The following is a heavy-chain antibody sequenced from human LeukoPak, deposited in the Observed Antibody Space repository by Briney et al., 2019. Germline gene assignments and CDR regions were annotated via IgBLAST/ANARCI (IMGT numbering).Heavy chain of an antibody. CDR2: INSDGSTT. V-gene: IGHV3-74*01. Sequence: PGGSLRLSCAASGFTFSSYLMHWVRQAPGRGLVWVSRINSDGSTTTYADSVKGRFTISRDNARNTLYLQMNSLGAEDTAVYYCARVTWNYVPFDYWGQGTLVTVSS. CDR3: ARVTWNYVPFDY. CDR1: GFTFSSYL. D-gene: IGHD3-10*02. J-gene: IGHJ4*02.